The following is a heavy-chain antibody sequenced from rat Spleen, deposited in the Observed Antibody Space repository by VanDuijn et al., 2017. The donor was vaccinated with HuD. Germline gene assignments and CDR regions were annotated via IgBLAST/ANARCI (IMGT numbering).Heavy chain of an antibody. J-gene: IGHJ1*01. CDR2: ISPSGGST. CDR1: GFTFSNYC. V-gene: IGHV5-19*01. Sequence: EVQLVESGGGLVQPGRSLKLSCAASGFTFSNYCMHWIRQAPTKGLGWVASISPSGGSTYYRGSVKGRFIISRDIAKSTLYLQMDSLRSEDTATYYCATSPYYWYFDFWGPGTMVTVSS. D-gene: IGHD3-8*01. CDR3: ATSPYYWYFDF.